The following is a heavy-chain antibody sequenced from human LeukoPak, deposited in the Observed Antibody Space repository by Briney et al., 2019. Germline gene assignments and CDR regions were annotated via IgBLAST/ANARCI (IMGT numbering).Heavy chain of an antibody. CDR2: ISSSGST. J-gene: IGHJ4*02. CDR3: ARARHYDSSGSTLFDY. CDR1: GFTFSDYY. V-gene: IGHV3-11*06. Sequence: PGGSLRLSCAASGFTFSDYYMSWIRQAPGRGLECVSYISSSGSTNYAASVKGRFTISRDNAKNSLYLQMNSLRAEDTAVYYCARARHYDSSGSTLFDYWGQGTLVTVSS. D-gene: IGHD3-22*01.